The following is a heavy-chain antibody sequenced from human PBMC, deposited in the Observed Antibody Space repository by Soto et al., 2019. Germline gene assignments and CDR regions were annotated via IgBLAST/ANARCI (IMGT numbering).Heavy chain of an antibody. V-gene: IGHV4-39*01. D-gene: IGHD3-3*01. CDR2: IYYSGST. J-gene: IGHJ4*01. CDR3: SLYDCWRGPTPHC. CDR1: GGSISSSSYY. Sequence: HLHLPESVPGLLKPSEPLSLTCTVSGGSISSSSYYWGWIRQPPGTGLEWIGSIYYSGSTYYNQSLKSLVSIAVDRSKDRCSLKLISVTAADTAVYYCSLYDCWRGPTPHCWGHETLVTVSS.